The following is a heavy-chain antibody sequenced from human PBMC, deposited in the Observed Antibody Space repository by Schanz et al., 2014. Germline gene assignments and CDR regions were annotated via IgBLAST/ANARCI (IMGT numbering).Heavy chain of an antibody. J-gene: IGHJ4*02. Sequence: EVQLLESGGGLVQPGGSLRLSCAASGFSFSIFAMTWVRQAPGQGLEWVSSISSTSSYIFYADSVKGRFTISRDNAKNSLYLQMNSLRVEDTAVYYCAMGGYQLHHWGQGTLVTVSS. V-gene: IGHV3-21*01. CDR2: ISSTSSYI. D-gene: IGHD1-7*01. CDR1: GFSFSIFA. CDR3: AMGGYQLHH.